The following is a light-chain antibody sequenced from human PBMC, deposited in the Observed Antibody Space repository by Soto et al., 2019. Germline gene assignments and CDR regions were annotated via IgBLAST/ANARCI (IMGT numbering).Light chain of an antibody. J-gene: IGKJ5*01. CDR3: QQDNSLPLT. V-gene: IGKV3-15*01. CDR2: GAS. Sequence: EIVMTQPPATLSVSPGERATLSCTASQSITHNLAWYQQSPGQAPRLLIYGASTWDTGIPARFSGSGSGTEFTLTISSLQSEDFAVYYCQQDNSLPLTFGQGTRLEI. CDR1: QSITHN.